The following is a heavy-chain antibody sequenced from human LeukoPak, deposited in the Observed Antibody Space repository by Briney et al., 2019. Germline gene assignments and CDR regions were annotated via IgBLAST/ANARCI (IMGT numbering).Heavy chain of an antibody. CDR1: GGSISSYY. CDR2: IHYSGST. J-gene: IGHJ3*02. V-gene: IGHV4-59*01. CDR3: ARGSPWYYYDSSGAFDI. D-gene: IGHD3-22*01. Sequence: SETLSLTCTVSGGSISSYYWSWIRQPPGKGLEWIGYIHYSGSTNYNPSLKSRVTISVDTSKNQFSLKLSSVTAADTAVYYCARGSPWYYYDSSGAFDIWGQGTMVTVSS.